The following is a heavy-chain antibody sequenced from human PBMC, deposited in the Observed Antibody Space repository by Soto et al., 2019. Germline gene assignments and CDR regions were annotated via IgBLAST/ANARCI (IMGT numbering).Heavy chain of an antibody. V-gene: IGHV1-18*01. CDR1: GYTFTNYG. J-gene: IGHJ4*02. CDR3: ARDYSRAFWSGYCFDY. D-gene: IGHD3-3*01. CDR2: ISAYNGNT. Sequence: QVQLVQSGAEVKKPGASVKVSCETSGYTFTNYGISWVRQAPGQGLEWRGWISAYNGNTNYAQNLQGRVTMTTDTSTSTAYMELRRLRSDDTAVYYCARDYSRAFWSGYCFDYWGQGTLVTVSS.